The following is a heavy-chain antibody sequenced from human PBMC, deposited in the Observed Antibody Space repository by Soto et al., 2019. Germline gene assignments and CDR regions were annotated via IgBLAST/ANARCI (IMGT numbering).Heavy chain of an antibody. CDR3: AILSNGYPTLDS. Sequence: ASVKVSCKASGYTFTYYFMYWVRQAPGQGLEWMGRINPSGGSTTYAQKFQGRVTMTRDTSTSTVYMELSSLRSDDTAVYFCAILSNGYPTLDSWGQGTLVTVSS. CDR2: INPSGGST. J-gene: IGHJ4*02. V-gene: IGHV1-46*01. CDR1: GYTFTYYF. D-gene: IGHD3-22*01.